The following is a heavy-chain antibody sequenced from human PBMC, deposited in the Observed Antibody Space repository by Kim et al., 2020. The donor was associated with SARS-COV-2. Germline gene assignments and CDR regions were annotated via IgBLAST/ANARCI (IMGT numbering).Heavy chain of an antibody. J-gene: IGHJ4*02. CDR2: ISSSSSYI. V-gene: IGHV3-21*01. CDR3: ARDVEYYDILTGYYKPYYFDY. D-gene: IGHD3-9*01. Sequence: GGSLRLSCAASGFTFSSYSMNWVRQAPGKGLEWVSSISSSSSYIYYADSVKGRFTISRDNAKNSLYLQMKSLRAEDTAVYYCARDVEYYDILTGYYKPYYFDYWGQGTLVTVSS. CDR1: GFTFSSYS.